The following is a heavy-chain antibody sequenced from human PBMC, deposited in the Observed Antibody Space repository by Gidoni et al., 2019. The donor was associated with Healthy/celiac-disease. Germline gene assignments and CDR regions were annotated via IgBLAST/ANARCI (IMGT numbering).Heavy chain of an antibody. Sequence: QVQLVESGGGVVQPGRSLRLSCAASGFTFSSYAMHWVRQAPGKGLEWVAVISYDGSNKYYADSVKGRFTISRDNSKNTLYLQMNSLRAEDTAVYYCARSREFFPSYYFDYWGQGTLVTVSS. CDR3: ARSREFFPSYYFDY. CDR1: GFTFSSYA. V-gene: IGHV3-30-3*01. D-gene: IGHD3-3*01. J-gene: IGHJ4*02. CDR2: ISYDGSNK.